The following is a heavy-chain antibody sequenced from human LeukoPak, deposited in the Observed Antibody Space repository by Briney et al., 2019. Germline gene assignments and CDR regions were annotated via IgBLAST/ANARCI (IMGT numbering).Heavy chain of an antibody. CDR2: IIPIFGTA. D-gene: IGHD1-26*01. Sequence: WASVKVSCKASGGTFSSYAISWVRQAPGQGLEWMGVIIPIFGTANYAQKFQGRVTITADESTSTAYMELSSLRSEDTAVYYCARPQVGADAPRGTYYYYMDVWGKGTTVTVSS. CDR3: ARPQVGADAPRGTYYYYMDV. V-gene: IGHV1-69*13. CDR1: GGTFSSYA. J-gene: IGHJ6*03.